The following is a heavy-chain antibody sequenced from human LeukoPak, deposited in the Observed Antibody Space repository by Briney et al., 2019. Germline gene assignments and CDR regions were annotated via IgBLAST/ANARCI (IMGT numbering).Heavy chain of an antibody. CDR1: GFNFGDYS. Sequence: GGSLRLSCTASGFNFGDYSLSWFRQAPGVGLEWVAFIRREGYGGTTEYAASVKGRFTISRDDTKSIAYLQMNSLKTEDTGVYYCTRDHDFWRGPLDVWGKGTTVTVSS. CDR2: IRREGYGGTT. D-gene: IGHD3-3*01. CDR3: TRDHDFWRGPLDV. V-gene: IGHV3-49*03. J-gene: IGHJ6*04.